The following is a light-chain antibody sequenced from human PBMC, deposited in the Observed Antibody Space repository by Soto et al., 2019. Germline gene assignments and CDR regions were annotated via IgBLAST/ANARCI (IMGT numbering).Light chain of an antibody. CDR3: CSYTSISTYV. CDR2: DVS. Sequence: QSVLTQPASVSGSPGQSIAISCTGTSSDVGSDYNYVSWYQQHPGKAPKLMVYDVSTRPSGVSNRFSGSKSGTTASLTISGLQAEDDADYYCCSYTSISTYVFGTGTKVTVL. CDR1: SSDVGSDYNY. J-gene: IGLJ1*01. V-gene: IGLV2-14*03.